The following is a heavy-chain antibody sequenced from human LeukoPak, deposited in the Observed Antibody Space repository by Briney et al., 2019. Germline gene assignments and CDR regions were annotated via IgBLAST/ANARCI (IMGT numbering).Heavy chain of an antibody. CDR2: IYHSGST. D-gene: IGHD3-22*01. CDR3: ARDYYDSSGYPGY. J-gene: IGHJ4*02. V-gene: IGHV4-38-2*02. Sequence: SETLSLTCAVYGGSLSGYYWGWIRQPPGKGLEWIGSIYHSGSTYYNPSLKSRVTISVDTSKNQFSLKLSSVTAADTAVYYCARDYYDSSGYPGYWGQGTLVTVSS. CDR1: GGSLSGYY.